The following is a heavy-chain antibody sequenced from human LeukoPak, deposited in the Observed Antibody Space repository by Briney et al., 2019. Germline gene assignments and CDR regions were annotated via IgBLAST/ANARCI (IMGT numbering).Heavy chain of an antibody. CDR2: IFHTGIT. V-gene: IGHV4-59*02. CDR3: ARDLFPINWFES. J-gene: IGHJ5*01. D-gene: IGHD2-2*02. CDR1: GGSVTRYY. Sequence: SETLSLTCTVSGGSVTRYYWHWIRQAPGKGLEWIGFIFHTGITNYNPSLKSRVTIAVDTSKNQFSLKLTSVTAADTAVYFCARDLFPINWFESWGQGTLVTVSS.